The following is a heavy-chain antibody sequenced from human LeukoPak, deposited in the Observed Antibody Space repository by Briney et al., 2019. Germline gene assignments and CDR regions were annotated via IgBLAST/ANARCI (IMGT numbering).Heavy chain of an antibody. V-gene: IGHV4-59*01. CDR1: GGSISGYY. CDR2: IYYSGST. J-gene: IGHJ4*02. D-gene: IGHD6-6*01. CDR3: AREYSSSDYFDY. Sequence: SETLSLTCTVSGGSISGYYWSWIRQPPGKGLEWIGYIYYSGSTNYSPSLKSRVTISVDTSKNQFSLKLSSVTAADTAVYYCAREYSSSDYFDYWGQGTLVTVSS.